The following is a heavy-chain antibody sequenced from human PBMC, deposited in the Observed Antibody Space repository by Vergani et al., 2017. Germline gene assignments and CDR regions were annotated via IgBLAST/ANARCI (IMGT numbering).Heavy chain of an antibody. D-gene: IGHD2-2*01. CDR2: ISAYNGNT. Sequence: QVQLVQSGAEVKKPGASVQVSCKSSVYTFTSYGISWVRQAPGQGLEWMGWISAYNGNTNYAQKLQGRVTMTTDTSTSTAYMELRSLRSDDTAVYYCARASIVVVPAAHFDYWGQGTLVTVSS. CDR1: VYTFTSYG. V-gene: IGHV1-18*01. CDR3: ARASIVVVPAAHFDY. J-gene: IGHJ4*02.